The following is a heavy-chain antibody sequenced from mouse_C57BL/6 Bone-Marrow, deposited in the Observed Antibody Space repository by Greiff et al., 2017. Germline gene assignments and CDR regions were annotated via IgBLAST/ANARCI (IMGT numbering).Heavy chain of an antibody. CDR2: IYPGSGST. CDR3: YRYYYCSRGFLYDMDY. V-gene: IGHV1-55*01. CDR1: GYTFTSYW. J-gene: IGHJ4*01. Sequence: QVQLQQPGAELVKPGASVKMSCKASGYTFTSYWITWVKQRPGQGLEWIGDIYPGSGSTNYNEKCKSKATLTVETYSSAAYMQLSSLTSEDAAVYYCYRYYYCSRGFLYDMDYWGQGTSVTVSS. D-gene: IGHD1-1*01.